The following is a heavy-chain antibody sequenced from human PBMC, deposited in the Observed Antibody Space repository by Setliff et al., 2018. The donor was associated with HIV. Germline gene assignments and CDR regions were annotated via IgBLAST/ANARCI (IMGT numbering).Heavy chain of an antibody. Sequence: GGSLRLSCAASGFTFSSSWMHWVRQALGKGLVWVSRINTDGSNTNYADSVKGRFTISRDNTKNTLYLQRNSLRAEDTAVYYCVSIELAAMVPVDYWGQGTLVTVSS. CDR2: INTDGSNT. V-gene: IGHV3-74*01. CDR3: VSIELAAMVPVDY. J-gene: IGHJ4*02. D-gene: IGHD5-18*01. CDR1: GFTFSSSW.